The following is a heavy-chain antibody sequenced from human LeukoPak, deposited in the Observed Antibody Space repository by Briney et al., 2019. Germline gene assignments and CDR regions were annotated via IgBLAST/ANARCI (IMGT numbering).Heavy chain of an antibody. CDR2: IYGSGST. CDR1: GCSISSYD. D-gene: IGHD2-8*01. J-gene: IGHJ6*03. Sequence: TAATLSLTCTASGCSISSYDWSWLRQPPGKGLEWVGYIYGSGSTKYNPSLKSQVTISADTSTNNSSLQLSSLTAADTAVYYCATATGYCTNGVRPQQQYYYDYYMDVWGKGTTVTVSS. CDR3: ATATGYCTNGVRPQQQYYYDYYMDV. V-gene: IGHV4-4*09.